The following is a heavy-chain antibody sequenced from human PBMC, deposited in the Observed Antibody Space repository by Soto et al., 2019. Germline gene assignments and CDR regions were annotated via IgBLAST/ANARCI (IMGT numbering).Heavy chain of an antibody. CDR3: ARTRLQYSGSYYPKYFDY. Sequence: PGGSLRLSCTASGFPFDDYGMSWVRQATGKGLGWVSGINWNGGSTGYADSVKGRFTISRDNAKNSLYLQMNSLRAEDTALYYCARTRLQYSGSYYPKYFDYWGQGTLVTVSS. V-gene: IGHV3-20*04. CDR2: INWNGGST. CDR1: GFPFDDYG. J-gene: IGHJ4*02. D-gene: IGHD1-26*01.